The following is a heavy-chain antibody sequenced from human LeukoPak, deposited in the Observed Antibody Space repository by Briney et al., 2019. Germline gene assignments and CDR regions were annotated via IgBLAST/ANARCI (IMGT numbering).Heavy chain of an antibody. D-gene: IGHD3-10*01. Sequence: SETLSLTCAVSGGSISSYYWSWIRQPPGKGLEWIGYIYYSGSTNYNPSLKSRVTISVDTSKNQFSLKLSSVTAADTAVYYCARDRGRLYGMDVWGQGTTVTVSS. J-gene: IGHJ6*02. CDR3: ARDRGRLYGMDV. CDR1: GGSISSYY. CDR2: IYYSGST. V-gene: IGHV4-59*01.